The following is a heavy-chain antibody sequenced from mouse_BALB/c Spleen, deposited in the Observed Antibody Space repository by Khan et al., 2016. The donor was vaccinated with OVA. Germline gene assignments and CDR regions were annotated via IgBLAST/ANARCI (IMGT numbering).Heavy chain of an antibody. CDR1: GFSFTSNG. CDR3: AKLRVFYFDY. J-gene: IGHJ2*01. Sequence: QVQLMQSGPGLVAPSQSLSLTCTVSGFSFTSNGVSWVRQPPGKGLEWLGVVCGDGSITYHSVLKSRLIISKDNSKSQVFLKLNSLQTDDTATYYCAKLRVFYFDYWGQGTTLTVSS. V-gene: IGHV2-3*01. CDR2: VCGDGSI.